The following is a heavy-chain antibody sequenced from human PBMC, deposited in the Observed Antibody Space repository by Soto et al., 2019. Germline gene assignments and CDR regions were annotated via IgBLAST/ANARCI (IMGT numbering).Heavy chain of an antibody. CDR1: GGTFSSYT. Sequence: QVQLVQSGAEVKKPGSSVKVSCKASGGTFSSYTISWVRQAPGQGLEWMGRIIPILGIANYAQKFQGRVTITADKSTSTAYMELSSLRSEDTAVYYCARDHEYGYGATFDYWGQGTLVTVSS. J-gene: IGHJ4*02. CDR3: ARDHEYGYGATFDY. D-gene: IGHD5-18*01. V-gene: IGHV1-69*08. CDR2: IIPILGIA.